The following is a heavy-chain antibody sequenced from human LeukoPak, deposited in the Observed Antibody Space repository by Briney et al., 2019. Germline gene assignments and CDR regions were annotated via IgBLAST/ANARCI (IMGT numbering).Heavy chain of an antibody. CDR3: ARGRIGGNY. V-gene: IGHV4-59*01. Sequence: SETLSLTCTVSGGSISSYYWNWVRQPPGKGLEWIGYIYYTGSANYNPSLKSRVTISVDTSKNQFSLTLSSVTAADTAVYYCARGRIGGNYWGQGTLVTVSS. CDR2: IYYTGSA. D-gene: IGHD2-15*01. CDR1: GGSISSYY. J-gene: IGHJ4*02.